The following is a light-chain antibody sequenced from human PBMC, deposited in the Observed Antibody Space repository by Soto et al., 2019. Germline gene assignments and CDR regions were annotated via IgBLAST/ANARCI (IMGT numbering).Light chain of an antibody. Sequence: QSALTQSPSASGPPGQRVTIPCSGSSSNIGKNSVYWYQQFPGTAPKLLIYSNNKRPSGVPDRFSASKSGTSASLAISGLRSEDGADYYCAAWDDGLNGYVFGTGTKVTVL. CDR2: SNN. V-gene: IGLV1-47*02. J-gene: IGLJ1*01. CDR1: SSNIGKNS. CDR3: AAWDDGLNGYV.